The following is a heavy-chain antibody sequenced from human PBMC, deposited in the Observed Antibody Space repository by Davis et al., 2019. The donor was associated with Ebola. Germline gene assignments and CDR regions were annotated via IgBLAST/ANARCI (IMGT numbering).Heavy chain of an antibody. V-gene: IGHV1-69*05. Sequence: SVKVSCKASGGTFSSYAISWVRQAPGQGLEWMGGIIPIFGTANYAQKFQGRVTITRDTSASTAYMELSSLRSEDTAVYYCARAFLHSGSPYYFDYWGQGTLVTVSS. D-gene: IGHD1-26*01. CDR3: ARAFLHSGSPYYFDY. J-gene: IGHJ4*02. CDR2: IIPIFGTA. CDR1: GGTFSSYA.